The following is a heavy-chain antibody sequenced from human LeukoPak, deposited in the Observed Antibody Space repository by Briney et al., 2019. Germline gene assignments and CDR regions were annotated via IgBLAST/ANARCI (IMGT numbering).Heavy chain of an antibody. CDR2: IIPIFGTA. J-gene: IGHJ4*02. Sequence: SVKVSCKASGGTFSSYSVSWVRQAPGQGLEWMGRIIPIFGTANYAQKFQGRVTITTDESTSTAYMELRSLRSEDTAVYYCASKHLRGYSYDPAEVYFDYWGQGILVTVSS. D-gene: IGHD5-18*01. CDR3: ASKHLRGYSYDPAEVYFDY. V-gene: IGHV1-69*05. CDR1: GGTFSSYS.